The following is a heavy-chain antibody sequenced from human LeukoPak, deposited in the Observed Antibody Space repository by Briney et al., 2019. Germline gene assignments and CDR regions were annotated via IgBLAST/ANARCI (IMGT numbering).Heavy chain of an antibody. Sequence: SETLSLTCTVSGGSISSYYWSWIRQPPGKGLEWIGYIYYSGSTNYNPSLKSRVTISVDTSKNQFSLKLSSVTAADTAVYYCARLAAAGYVGYWGQGTLVTVS. CDR1: GGSISSYY. D-gene: IGHD6-13*01. J-gene: IGHJ4*02. CDR3: ARLAAAGYVGY. CDR2: IYYSGST. V-gene: IGHV4-59*08.